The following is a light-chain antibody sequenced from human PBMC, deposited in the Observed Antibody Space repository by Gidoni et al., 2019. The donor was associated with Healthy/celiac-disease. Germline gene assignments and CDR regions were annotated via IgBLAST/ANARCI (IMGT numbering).Light chain of an antibody. CDR1: QSSSSY. CDR2: AAS. CDR3: RQSYSTLGT. J-gene: IGKJ1*01. V-gene: IGKV1-39*01. Sequence: DIQMTQSPSSLSASVGDRVTITCRASQSSSSYLNWYQQKPGKAPKLLIYAASSLQSGVPSRFSGSRSGTDYTLTSSSLQPEDFAAYYRRQSYSTLGTFGQGTKVEIK.